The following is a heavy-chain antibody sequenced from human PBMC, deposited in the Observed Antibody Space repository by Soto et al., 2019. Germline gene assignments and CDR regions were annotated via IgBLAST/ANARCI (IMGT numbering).Heavy chain of an antibody. CDR1: GFTFSSYS. CDR2: ISSSSSYI. V-gene: IGHV3-21*01. D-gene: IGHD5-18*01. J-gene: IGHJ4*02. CDR3: ARVRGYSYGDIDY. Sequence: GGSLRLSCAASGFTFSSYSMNWVRQAPGKGLEWVSSISSSSSYIYYADSVKGRFTISRDNAKNSLYLQMNSLRAEDTAVYYCARVRGYSYGDIDYWGQGTLVTVSS.